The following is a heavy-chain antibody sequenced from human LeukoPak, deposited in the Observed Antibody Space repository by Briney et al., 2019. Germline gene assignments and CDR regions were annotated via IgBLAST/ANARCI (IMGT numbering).Heavy chain of an antibody. Sequence: GGSLRLSCAASEYSLGSNYMTWVRQAPGKGLEWVSLIYSGGSTYYADSVKGRFTISRDNSKNTLYLQMNSLRAEDTAVYYCAKDSAKKYDDYWGQGTLVTVSS. D-gene: IGHD2/OR15-2a*01. J-gene: IGHJ4*02. CDR2: IYSGGST. V-gene: IGHV3-66*01. CDR1: EYSLGSNY. CDR3: AKDSAKKYDDY.